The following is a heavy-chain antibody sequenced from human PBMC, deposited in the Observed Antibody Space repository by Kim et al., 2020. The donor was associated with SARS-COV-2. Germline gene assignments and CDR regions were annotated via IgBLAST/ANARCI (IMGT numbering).Heavy chain of an antibody. CDR2: ISSSSSTI. CDR1: GFTFSSYS. CDR3: ARDPMYDYGVPLTSYYFDY. Sequence: GGSLRLSCAASGFTFSSYSMNWVRQAPGKGLEWVSYISSSSSTIYYADSVKGRFTISRDNAKNSLYLQMNSLRDEDTAVYYCARDPMYDYGVPLTSYYFDYWGQGTLVTVSS. V-gene: IGHV3-48*02. J-gene: IGHJ4*02. D-gene: IGHD4-17*01.